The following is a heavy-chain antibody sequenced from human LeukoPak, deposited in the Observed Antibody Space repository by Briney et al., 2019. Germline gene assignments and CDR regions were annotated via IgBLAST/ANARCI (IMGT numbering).Heavy chain of an antibody. J-gene: IGHJ4*02. Sequence: GGSLRLSCAASGFTFSSYAMSWVRQAPGKGLEWVSAISGSGGGTYYADSVKGRFTISRDNSKNTLYLQMNSLRAEDTAVYYCAKDQYVWGSSGYFDYWGQGTLVTVSS. CDR1: GFTFSSYA. CDR3: AKDQYVWGSSGYFDY. CDR2: ISGSGGGT. V-gene: IGHV3-23*01. D-gene: IGHD3-16*01.